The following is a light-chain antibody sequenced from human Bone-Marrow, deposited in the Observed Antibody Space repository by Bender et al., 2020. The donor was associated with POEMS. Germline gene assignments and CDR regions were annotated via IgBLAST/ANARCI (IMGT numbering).Light chain of an antibody. J-gene: IGLJ3*02. Sequence: SYELTQPPSVSVSPGQSARITCSGDALSKQYAYWYQQRPGQAPVLVIYKDTERPSGIPERFSGSSSGPTLTLTISGVQAEDEAEYYCQSTGSSGTYWMFGGGTKLTVL. CDR2: KDT. CDR3: QSTGSSGTYWM. V-gene: IGLV3-25*03. CDR1: ALSKQY.